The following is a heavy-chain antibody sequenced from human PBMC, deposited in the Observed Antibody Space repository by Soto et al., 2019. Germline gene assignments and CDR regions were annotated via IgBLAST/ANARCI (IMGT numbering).Heavy chain of an antibody. CDR1: GGSFSGYY. V-gene: IGHV4-34*01. CDR2: INRSGGS. D-gene: IGHD2-2*01. CDR3: ARGLPVSRYCISYDCPRSGMDV. Sequence: SETLSLTCAVYGGSFSGYYWSWVRQPPGKGLEWIAEINRSGGSNYNPSLKSRVTILVGTSKNYFSLKLMFVTAADTAVYSCARGLPVSRYCISYDCPRSGMDVWGQGTPVTVSS. J-gene: IGHJ6*02.